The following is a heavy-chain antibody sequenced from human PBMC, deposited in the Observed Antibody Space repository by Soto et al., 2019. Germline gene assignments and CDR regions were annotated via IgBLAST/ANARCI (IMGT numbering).Heavy chain of an antibody. V-gene: IGHV4-4*07. J-gene: IGHJ4*02. CDR3: ARGSRYFDWLPDY. D-gene: IGHD3-9*01. Sequence: ETLSLNCSVSVGSVRSYYWSWIRQPAGKGLEWIGRIHSSGSINYNPSLKSRVTLSVDTSKNQFSLNLTLVTAADTAVYYCARGSRYFDWLPDYWGQGILVTVSS. CDR2: IHSSGSI. CDR1: VGSVRSYY.